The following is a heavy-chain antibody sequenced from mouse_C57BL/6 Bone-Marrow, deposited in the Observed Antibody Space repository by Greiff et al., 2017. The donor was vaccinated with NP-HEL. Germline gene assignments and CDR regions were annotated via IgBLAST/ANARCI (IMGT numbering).Heavy chain of an antibody. V-gene: IGHV1-7*01. CDR2: INPSSGYT. Sequence: QVQLQQSGAELAKPGASVKLSCKASGYTFTSYWMHWVKQRHGQGLEWIGYINPSSGYTKYNQKFKDKATLTADKSSITAYMQLSSLTYEDSAVYYGASSVYYGSSYEGYWYFDVWGTGTTVTVSS. D-gene: IGHD1-1*01. CDR1: GYTFTSYW. CDR3: ASSVYYGSSYEGYWYFDV. J-gene: IGHJ1*03.